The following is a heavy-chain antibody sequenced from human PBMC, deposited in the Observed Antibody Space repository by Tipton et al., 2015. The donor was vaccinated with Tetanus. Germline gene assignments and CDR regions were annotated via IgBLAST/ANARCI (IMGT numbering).Heavy chain of an antibody. J-gene: IGHJ6*02. CDR1: GYTFTGYY. CDR3: ARDRGDFIYYGMDV. D-gene: IGHD2-21*01. V-gene: IGHV1-2*02. Sequence: QLVQSGAEVKKPGASVKGYCKASGYTFTGYYIYWVRQAPGQGLEWMGWIDPYSGGTVYAQTFQGRVTMTRDTSISTAYMELRSLRSDGPAVYYCARDRGDFIYYGMDVWGPGTTVTVS. CDR2: IDPYSGGT.